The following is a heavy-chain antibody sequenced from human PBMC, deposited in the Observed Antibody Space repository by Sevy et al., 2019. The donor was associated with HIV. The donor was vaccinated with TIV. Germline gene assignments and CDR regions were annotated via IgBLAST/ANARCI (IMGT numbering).Heavy chain of an antibody. CDR1: GFTVSSNY. Sequence: GGYLRLSCATSGFTVSSNYMTWVRQAPGKGLEWVSVIYSGGNTYYADSVRGRFTISSDNSKNTLYLQMNSLRVDDTAVYYCAIPAHTWVRGGTEGFWDYWGQGTLVTVSS. J-gene: IGHJ4*02. D-gene: IGHD3-10*01. CDR2: IYSGGNT. CDR3: AIPAHTWVRGGTEGFWDY. V-gene: IGHV3-53*01.